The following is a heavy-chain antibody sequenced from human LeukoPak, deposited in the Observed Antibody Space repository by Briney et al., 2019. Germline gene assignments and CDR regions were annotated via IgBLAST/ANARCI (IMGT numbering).Heavy chain of an antibody. D-gene: IGHD2-2*01. CDR2: INHSGST. CDR3: ARVLGYCSSTSCFRAQAWLDP. V-gene: IGHV4-34*01. CDR1: GGSFSGYY. Sequence: SETLSLTCAVYGGSFSGYYWSWIRQPPGKGLEWIGEINHSGSTNYNPSLKSRVTISVDTSKNQFSLKLSSVTAADTAVYYCARVLGYCSSTSCFRAQAWLDPWGQGTLVTVSS. J-gene: IGHJ5*02.